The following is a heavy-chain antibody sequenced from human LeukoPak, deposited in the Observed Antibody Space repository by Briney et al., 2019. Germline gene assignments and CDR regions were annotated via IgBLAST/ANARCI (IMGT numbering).Heavy chain of an antibody. D-gene: IGHD3-10*01. CDR3: AKDYLWFGELLSTAGFDY. CDR1: GFTFDDYA. V-gene: IGHV3-9*01. J-gene: IGHJ4*02. Sequence: PGGSLRLSCAASGFTFDDYAMHWVRQAPGKGLEWVSGISWNSGSIGYADSVKGRFTISRDNAKNSLYLQMNSLRAEDTALCYCAKDYLWFGELLSTAGFDYWGQGTLVTVSS. CDR2: ISWNSGSI.